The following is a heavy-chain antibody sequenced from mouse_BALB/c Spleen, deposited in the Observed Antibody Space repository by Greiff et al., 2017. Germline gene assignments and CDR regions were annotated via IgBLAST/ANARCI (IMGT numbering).Heavy chain of an antibody. J-gene: IGHJ1*01. Sequence: DVKLVESGGGLVKPGGSLKLSCAASGFAFSSYAMSWVRQTPEKRLEWVASISSGGSTYYPDSVKGRFTISRDNARNILYLQMSSLRSEDTAMYYCARGGTDWYFDVWGAGTTVTVSS. CDR2: ISSGGST. CDR3: ARGGTDWYFDV. V-gene: IGHV5-6-5*01. CDR1: GFAFSSYA. D-gene: IGHD3-3*01.